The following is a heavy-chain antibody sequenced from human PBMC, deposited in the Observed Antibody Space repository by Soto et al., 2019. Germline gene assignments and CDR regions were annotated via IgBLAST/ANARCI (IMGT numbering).Heavy chain of an antibody. Sequence: GGSLRLSCAASGFIFSNYGMLWVRRAPGKGLEWVAIISYDGSEKFYADSVKGRFTISRDNSKSTLYLQMNSLRPEDTAVYYCAIDNGSGTYTRYWGQGTLVSVSS. CDR2: ISYDGSEK. CDR1: GFIFSNYG. D-gene: IGHD3-10*01. CDR3: AIDNGSGTYTRY. J-gene: IGHJ4*02. V-gene: IGHV3-30*03.